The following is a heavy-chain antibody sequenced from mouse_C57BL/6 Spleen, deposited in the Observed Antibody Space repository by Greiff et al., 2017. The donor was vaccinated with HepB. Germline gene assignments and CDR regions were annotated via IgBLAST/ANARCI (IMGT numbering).Heavy chain of an antibody. V-gene: IGHV2-2*01. Sequence: VMLVESGPGLVQPSQSLSITCTVSGFSLTSYGVHWVRQSPGKGLEWLGVIWSGGSTDYNAAFISRLSISKDNSKSQVFFKMNSLQADDTAIYYCARSPLYDYYAMDYWGQGTSVTVSS. J-gene: IGHJ4*01. D-gene: IGHD2-3*01. CDR3: ARSPLYDYYAMDY. CDR2: IWSGGST. CDR1: GFSLTSYG.